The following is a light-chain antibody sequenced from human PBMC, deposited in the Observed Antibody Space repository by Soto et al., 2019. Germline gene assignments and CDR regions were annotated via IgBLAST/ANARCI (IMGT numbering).Light chain of an antibody. CDR1: SSDVGGYNY. CDR2: DVS. V-gene: IGLV2-14*01. Sequence: QSALTQPASVSGSPGQSITISCTRTSSDVGGYNYVSWYQQHPGKAPKLMIYDVSNRPSGVSNRFSGSKSGNTASLTISGLQAEDEADYYCSSYTSSSTVVFCGGTKLTVL. J-gene: IGLJ2*01. CDR3: SSYTSSSTVV.